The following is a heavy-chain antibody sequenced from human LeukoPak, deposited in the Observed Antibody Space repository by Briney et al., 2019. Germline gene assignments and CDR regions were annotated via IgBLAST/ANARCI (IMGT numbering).Heavy chain of an antibody. CDR3: ARDWGAWELDY. D-gene: IGHD1-26*01. CDR1: GFTFSSYA. V-gene: IGHV3-21*01. J-gene: IGHJ4*02. CDR2: ITSLGNYI. Sequence: GGSLRLSCAASGFTFSSYAMNWVRQAPGKGLEWVSSITSLGNYIYYADSVKGRFTISRDNLLYLQMNRLRAEDTAVYYCARDWGAWELDYWGQGALVTVSS.